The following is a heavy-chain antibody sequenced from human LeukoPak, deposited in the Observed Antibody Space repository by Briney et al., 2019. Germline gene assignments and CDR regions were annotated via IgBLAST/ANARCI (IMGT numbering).Heavy chain of an antibody. V-gene: IGHV3-7*01. Sequence: GGSLRLSCAASGFTFSSHWMSWVRQAPGKGLEWVANIKKDGSEKYYVDAVKGRFAISRDNAKTSLYLQMNSLRAEDTAVYYCARDLSGIAGYTYGRGIDYWGQGTLVTVSS. CDR2: IKKDGSEK. J-gene: IGHJ4*02. CDR1: GFTFSSHW. CDR3: ARDLSGIAGYTYGRGIDY. D-gene: IGHD5-18*01.